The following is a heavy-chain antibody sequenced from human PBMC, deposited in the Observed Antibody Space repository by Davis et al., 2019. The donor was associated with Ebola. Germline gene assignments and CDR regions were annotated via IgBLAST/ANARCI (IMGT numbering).Heavy chain of an antibody. CDR3: ARSHSDWLLPFDY. Sequence: SETLSLTCTVSGGSISNYYWSWIRQPPGKGLEWIGYIYYSGYTSYSPSLGGRATILLDTSKNQFSLRLSSVTAADTAIYYCARSHSDWLLPFDYWGQGTLATVSS. J-gene: IGHJ4*02. CDR2: IYYSGYT. CDR1: GGSISNYY. V-gene: IGHV4-59*01. D-gene: IGHD3-9*01.